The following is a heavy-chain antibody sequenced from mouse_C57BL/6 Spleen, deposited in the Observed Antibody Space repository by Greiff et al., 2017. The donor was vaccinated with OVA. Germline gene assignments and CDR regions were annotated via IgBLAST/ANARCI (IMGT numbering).Heavy chain of an antibody. Sequence: VQLQQPGAELVKPGASVKLSCKASGYTFTSYWMHWVKQRPGQGLEWIGMIHPTSGSTNYNQKFKSKATLTVDKSSSTAYMQLSSLTSEDSAVYYCAREQLRPWFAYWGKGTLVTAAA. J-gene: IGHJ3*01. CDR2: IHPTSGST. CDR3: AREQLRPWFAY. D-gene: IGHD3-2*02. V-gene: IGHV1-64*01. CDR1: GYTFTSYW.